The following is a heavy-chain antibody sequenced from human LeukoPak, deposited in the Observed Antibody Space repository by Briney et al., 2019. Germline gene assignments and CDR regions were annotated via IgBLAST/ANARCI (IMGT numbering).Heavy chain of an antibody. J-gene: IGHJ4*02. D-gene: IGHD1-1*01. CDR2: IKQDVSEK. CDR3: ATTRGFDY. V-gene: IGHV3-7*03. CDR1: GFRFSNYW. Sequence: PGGSLRLSCAASGFRFSNYWMSWVRQAPGKGLEWVANIKQDVSEKYYVDSVKGRFTISRDNAENSLYLQMNSLRAEDTAVYYCATTRGFDYWGQGTLVTVSS.